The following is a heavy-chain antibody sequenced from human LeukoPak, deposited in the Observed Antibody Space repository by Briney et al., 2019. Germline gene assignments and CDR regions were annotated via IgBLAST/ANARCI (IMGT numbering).Heavy chain of an antibody. Sequence: PSETLSPTCTVSGVSISSYYWSWIRQPAGKGLEWIGRIYTSGSTNYNPSLKSRVTMSVDTSKNQFSLKLSSVTAADTAVYYCARDRYYYDSSGYRRMDVWGKGTTVTISS. J-gene: IGHJ6*04. V-gene: IGHV4-4*07. CDR3: ARDRYYYDSSGYRRMDV. D-gene: IGHD3-22*01. CDR1: GVSISSYY. CDR2: IYTSGST.